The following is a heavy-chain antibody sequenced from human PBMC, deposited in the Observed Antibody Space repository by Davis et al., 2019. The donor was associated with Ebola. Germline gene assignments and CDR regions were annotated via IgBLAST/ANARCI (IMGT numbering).Heavy chain of an antibody. CDR2: ISGSGGST. CDR3: AKELWPAARFDY. V-gene: IGHV3-23*01. Sequence: PGGSLRLSCAASGFTSGFTFNHFAMSWVRQAPGKGLEWVSSISGSGGSTSYADSVKGRFTISRDNSKNTVYLQMNRLRAEDTAIYYCAKELWPAARFDYWGQGNLVTVSS. J-gene: IGHJ4*02. CDR1: GFTSGFTFNHFA. D-gene: IGHD2-2*01.